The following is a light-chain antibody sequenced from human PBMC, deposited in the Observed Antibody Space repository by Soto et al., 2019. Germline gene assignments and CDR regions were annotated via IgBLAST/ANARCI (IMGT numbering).Light chain of an antibody. V-gene: IGKV3-11*01. CDR3: QQRTSWPLT. Sequence: EIVLTQSPATLSLSPGERATLSCRASQSISSYLACYQQKPGQAPRLLICDASYRATGIPARFSGSGSGTGFTLPISSLEPEDFAVYYCQQRTSWPLTLGGGTHVEIK. CDR1: QSISSY. CDR2: DAS. J-gene: IGKJ4*01.